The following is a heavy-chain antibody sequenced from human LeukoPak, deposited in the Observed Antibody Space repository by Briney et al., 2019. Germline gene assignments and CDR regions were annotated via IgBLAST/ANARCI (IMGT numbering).Heavy chain of an antibody. V-gene: IGHV3-7*01. J-gene: IGHJ1*01. CDR3: ARDDYGGNSGYFQH. CDR2: IKQDGSEK. Sequence: PGRSLRLSCAASGFTFSSYAMHWVRQAPGKGLEWVANIKQDGSEKYYVDSVKGRFTISRDNAKNSLYLQMNSLRAEDTAVYYCARDDYGGNSGYFQHWGQGTLVTVSS. CDR1: GFTFSSYA. D-gene: IGHD4-23*01.